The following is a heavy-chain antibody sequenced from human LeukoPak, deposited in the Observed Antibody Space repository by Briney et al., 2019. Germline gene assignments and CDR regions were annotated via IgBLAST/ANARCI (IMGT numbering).Heavy chain of an antibody. CDR2: ISSSSSYI. CDR1: GFTFSSYS. V-gene: IGHV3-21*01. J-gene: IGHJ4*02. CDR3: ARDIREIYGSGSYYVFDC. Sequence: RGSLRLSCAASGFTFSSYSMNWVRQAPGKGLEWVSSISSSSSYIYYADSVKGRFTISRDNAKNSLYLQMNSLRAEDTAVYYCARDIREIYGSGSYYVFDCWGQGTLVTVSS. D-gene: IGHD3-10*01.